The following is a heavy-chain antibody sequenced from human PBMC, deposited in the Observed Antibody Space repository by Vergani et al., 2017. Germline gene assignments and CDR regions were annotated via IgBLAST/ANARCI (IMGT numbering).Heavy chain of an antibody. D-gene: IGHD3-22*01. CDR3: ARGLADYDGGGYFDY. CDR2: IDWDDDK. Sequence: QVTLKESGPALVKPTQTPTLTCIFSGFSPSTSGMRVSSIRQPPGKALEWHALIDWDDDKYNNTSLKTRLTISKNTPKNQVVLTMTNMDPVDTATYYCARGLADYDGGGYFDYWGQGTLVTVSS. CDR1: GFSPSTSGMR. V-gene: IGHV2-70*01. J-gene: IGHJ4*02.